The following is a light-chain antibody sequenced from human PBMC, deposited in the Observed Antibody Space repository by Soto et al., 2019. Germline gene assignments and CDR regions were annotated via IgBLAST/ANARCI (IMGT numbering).Light chain of an antibody. Sequence: QSVLSHPASVSWSPGHSITISCTGTSSDVGGYNYVSWYQQHPGKAPKPMIYEVSNRPSGVSNRFSGSKSGNTASLTISGLQAEEEADYYCSSYTSSITYVFGTGTKVTVL. J-gene: IGLJ1*01. CDR3: SSYTSSITYV. V-gene: IGLV2-14*01. CDR1: SSDVGGYNY. CDR2: EVS.